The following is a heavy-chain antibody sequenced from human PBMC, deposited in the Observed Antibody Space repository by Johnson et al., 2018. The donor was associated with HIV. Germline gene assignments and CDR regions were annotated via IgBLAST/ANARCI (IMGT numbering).Heavy chain of an antibody. D-gene: IGHD6-19*01. CDR2: ISGSGGST. CDR3: ARVQWLILDAFDI. Sequence: VQLVESGGGVVQPGRSLRLSCAASGFTFSSYDMSWVRQAPGKGLEWVSGISGSGGSTYYADSVKGRFTISRDNSKNTLYLQMNSLRAEDTAVYYCARVQWLILDAFDIWGQGTMVIVS. V-gene: IGHV3-23*04. CDR1: GFTFSSYD. J-gene: IGHJ3*02.